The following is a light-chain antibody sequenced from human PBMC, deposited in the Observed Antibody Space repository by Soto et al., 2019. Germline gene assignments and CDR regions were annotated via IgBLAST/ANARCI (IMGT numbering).Light chain of an antibody. Sequence: DIVLTQSPDSLAVSLGERATINCKSSQSVLYSSNNKNYLAWYQQKPGQPPKLLIYWASTRESGVPDRFSGSGSGSDFTRTISSLQAEAVAVYYCRQYYSTPPLFTFGPGTKVDIK. V-gene: IGKV4-1*01. J-gene: IGKJ3*01. CDR3: RQYYSTPPLFT. CDR2: WAS. CDR1: QSVLYSSNNKNY.